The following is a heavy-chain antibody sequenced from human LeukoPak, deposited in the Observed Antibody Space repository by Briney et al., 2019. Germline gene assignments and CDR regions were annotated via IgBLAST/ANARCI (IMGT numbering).Heavy chain of an antibody. J-gene: IGHJ6*02. CDR2: IIPIFGTA. CDR3: ARDRTYCGGDCYLSVYYYGMDV. D-gene: IGHD2-21*02. V-gene: IGHV1-69*13. CDR1: GGTFSSYA. Sequence: ASVKVSCKASGGTFSSYAISWVRQAPGQGLEWMGGIIPIFGTANYAQEFQGRVTITADESTSTAYMELSSLRSEDTAVYYCARDRTYCGGDCYLSVYYYGMDVWGQGTTVTVSS.